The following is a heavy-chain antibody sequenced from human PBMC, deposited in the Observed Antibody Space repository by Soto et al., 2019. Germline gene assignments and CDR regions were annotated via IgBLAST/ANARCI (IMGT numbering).Heavy chain of an antibody. CDR2: ISHNATNK. J-gene: IGHJ2*01. CDR1: GFIFSDYG. D-gene: IGHD3-16*01. V-gene: IGHV3-30*18. CDR3: AKRRNGLGRGRGYWYFDL. Sequence: QVQLVESGGDVVQPGTSLRLSCAASGFIFSDYGMHWVRQAPGKGLEWVAVISHNATNKYHADSVKGRFTVSRDNGNNTPYLQMNNLRIEDTAVYYCAKRRNGLGRGRGYWYFDLWGRGTLVIVSS.